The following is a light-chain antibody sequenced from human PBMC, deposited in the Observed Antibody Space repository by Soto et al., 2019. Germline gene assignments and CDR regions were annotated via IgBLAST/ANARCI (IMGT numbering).Light chain of an antibody. Sequence: HSALTQPASVSGSPGQSITISCTGISSDVGSYNLVSWYQQHPGKAPKVMIYEGSKRPSGVSNRFSGSRPGNTASLTISGLKAEDEAHYYCSSYAGSSTHVVFGGGTKLTVL. J-gene: IGLJ2*01. CDR1: SSDVGSYNL. V-gene: IGLV2-23*01. CDR3: SSYAGSSTHVV. CDR2: EGS.